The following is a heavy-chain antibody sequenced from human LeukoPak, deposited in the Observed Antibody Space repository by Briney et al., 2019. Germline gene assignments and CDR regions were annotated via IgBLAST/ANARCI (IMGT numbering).Heavy chain of an antibody. CDR3: AGLVGRYSSGLYYYYFDY. V-gene: IGHV4-59*12. CDR2: MYLSGTT. D-gene: IGHD3-22*01. J-gene: IGHJ4*02. Sequence: SETLSLTCTVSGGSISSYYWSWIRQPPGKGLEWIGEMYLSGTTHSNPSVKSRVTISIDKSKNQFFLNLSSVTAADTAVYYCAGLVGRYSSGLYYYYFDYWGQGTLVTVSS. CDR1: GGSISSYY.